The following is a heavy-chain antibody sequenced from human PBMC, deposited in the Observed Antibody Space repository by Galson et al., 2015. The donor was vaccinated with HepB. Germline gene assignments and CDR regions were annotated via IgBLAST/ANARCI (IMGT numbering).Heavy chain of an antibody. V-gene: IGHV1-69*01. CDR2: IIPIFGTA. CDR1: GGTFSSYA. D-gene: IGHD3-16*02. CDR3: ARDARLYGPERPPYGMDV. J-gene: IGHJ6*02. Sequence: SCKASGGTFSSYAISWVRQAPGQGLEWMGGIIPIFGTANYAQKFQGRVTITADESTSTAYMELSSLRSEDTAVYYCARDARLYGPERPPYGMDVWGQGTTVTVSS.